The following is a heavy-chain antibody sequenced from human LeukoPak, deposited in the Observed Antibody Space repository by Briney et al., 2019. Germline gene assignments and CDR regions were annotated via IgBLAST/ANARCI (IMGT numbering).Heavy chain of an antibody. J-gene: IGHJ4*02. CDR1: GYRFTGCY. D-gene: IGHD3-16*02. V-gene: IGHV1-2*02. CDR2: INPNSGVT. CDR3: ARQQEVSGYFDY. Sequence: ASVKVSCKASGYRFTGCYMHWVRQAPGQGLEWMGWINPNSGVTNYAQNFQGRVSMTRDTSISTAYMELSRLKSDDTAVYYCARQQEVSGYFDYWGQGTLVTVSS.